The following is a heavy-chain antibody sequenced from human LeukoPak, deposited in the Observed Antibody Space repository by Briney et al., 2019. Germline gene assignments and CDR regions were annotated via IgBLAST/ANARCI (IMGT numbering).Heavy chain of an antibody. Sequence: ASVKVSCKASGHTFTGYYMHWVRQAPGQGLEWMGWINPNSGGTNYAQKFQGRVTMTRDTSISTAYMELSRLRSDDTAVYYCARLYCSGGSCYFDYWGQGTLVTVSS. J-gene: IGHJ4*02. CDR3: ARLYCSGGSCYFDY. D-gene: IGHD2-15*01. CDR1: GHTFTGYY. CDR2: INPNSGGT. V-gene: IGHV1-2*02.